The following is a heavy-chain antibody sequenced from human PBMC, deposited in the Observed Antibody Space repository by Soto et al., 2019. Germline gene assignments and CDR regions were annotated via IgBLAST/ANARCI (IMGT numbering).Heavy chain of an antibody. J-gene: IGHJ4*01. D-gene: IGHD2-21*02. Sequence: EVQLVESGGGLVKPGESLRLSCAASGFSLSNVWMNWVRQAPGKGLEWVGRIKSESDGGTTEYGAPVRGRFTISRDDSSNTMYLQMNSLRTDDIAVYYCTTFTVVTANDNWGQGALVTVSS. CDR3: TTFTVVTANDN. CDR2: IKSESDGGTT. V-gene: IGHV3-15*07. CDR1: GFSLSNVW.